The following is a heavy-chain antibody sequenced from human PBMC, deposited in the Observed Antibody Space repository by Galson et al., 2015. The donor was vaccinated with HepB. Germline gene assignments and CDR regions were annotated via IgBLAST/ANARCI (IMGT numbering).Heavy chain of an antibody. D-gene: IGHD1-26*01. V-gene: IGHV1-58*01. CDR2: IVVGSGNT. CDR1: GFTFTSSA. Sequence: SCKASGFTFTSSAVQWVRQARGQRLEWIGWIVVGSGNTNYAQKSQERVTITRDMSTSTAYMELSSLRSEDTAVYYCAAALVGATGYYYYGMDVWGQGTTVTVSS. CDR3: AAALVGATGYYYYGMDV. J-gene: IGHJ6*02.